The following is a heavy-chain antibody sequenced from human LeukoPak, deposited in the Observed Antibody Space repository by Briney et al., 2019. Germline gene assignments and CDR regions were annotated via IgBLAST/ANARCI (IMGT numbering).Heavy chain of an antibody. CDR3: ARLPVSSGWYAGFSGFDY. Sequence: GESLKISCKGSGYSFTSYWIGWVRQMPGKGLEWMGIIYPGDSDTRYSPSFQGQVTISADKSISTAYLQWSSLRASDTAMYYCARLPVSSGWYAGFSGFDYWGQGTLVTVSS. CDR1: GYSFTSYW. CDR2: IYPGDSDT. D-gene: IGHD6-19*01. J-gene: IGHJ4*02. V-gene: IGHV5-51*01.